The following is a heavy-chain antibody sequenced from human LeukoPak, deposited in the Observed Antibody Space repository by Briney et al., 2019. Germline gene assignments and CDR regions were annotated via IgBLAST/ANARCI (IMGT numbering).Heavy chain of an antibody. CDR1: GASISSGEYY. J-gene: IGHJ5*02. CDR3: AREAYDVLTSDWFDP. Sequence: SQTLSLTCTVSGASISSGEYYWSWNRQPAGKGLEWIGRIYTSGSTNYNPSLKSRVTISVDTSKNQFSLKLSSVTAADTAMYYCAREAYDVLTSDWFDPWGQGTLVTVSS. D-gene: IGHD3-9*01. CDR2: IYTSGST. V-gene: IGHV4-61*02.